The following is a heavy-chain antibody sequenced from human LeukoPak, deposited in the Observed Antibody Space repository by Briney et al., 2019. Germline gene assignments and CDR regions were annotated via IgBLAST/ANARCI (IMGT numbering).Heavy chain of an antibody. D-gene: IGHD5-18*01. V-gene: IGHV3-7*01. Sequence: PGGSLRLSCAASGFTFSSYWMSWVRQAPGKGLEWVANIKQDGSEKYYVDSVKGRFTISRDNAKNSLYLQMNSLRAEDTAVYYCARDLGGYSYGIDYWGQGTLVTVSS. CDR1: GFTFSSYW. CDR2: IKQDGSEK. CDR3: ARDLGGYSYGIDY. J-gene: IGHJ4*02.